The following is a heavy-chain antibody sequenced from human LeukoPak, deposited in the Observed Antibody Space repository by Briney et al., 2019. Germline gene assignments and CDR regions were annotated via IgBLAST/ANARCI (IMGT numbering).Heavy chain of an antibody. D-gene: IGHD1-26*01. CDR3: ARDRYNGSKAPGGMDV. J-gene: IGHJ6*02. V-gene: IGHV3-7*01. CDR2: IKQDGGEK. CDR1: GFTFSSYW. Sequence: PGGSLRLSCAASGFTFSSYWMSWVRQAPGKGLEWVANIKQDGGEKYYVDSVRGRFTISRDNAKNSLYLQMNSLRAEDTAVYYCARDRYNGSKAPGGMDVWGQGTTVTVSS.